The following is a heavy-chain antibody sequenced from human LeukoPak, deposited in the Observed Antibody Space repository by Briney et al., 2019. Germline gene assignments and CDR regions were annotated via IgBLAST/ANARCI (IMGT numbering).Heavy chain of an antibody. Sequence: PGGSLRLSCAASGFSYNTYAMSWVRQAPGKGLEWVSAISGSGGSTYYADSVKGRFTISRDNSKNTLYLRMNSLRAEDTAVYYCAKVYSSSWYVPITWGQGTLVTVSS. CDR2: ISGSGGST. CDR3: AKVYSSSWYVPIT. CDR1: GFSYNTYA. V-gene: IGHV3-23*01. D-gene: IGHD6-13*01. J-gene: IGHJ4*02.